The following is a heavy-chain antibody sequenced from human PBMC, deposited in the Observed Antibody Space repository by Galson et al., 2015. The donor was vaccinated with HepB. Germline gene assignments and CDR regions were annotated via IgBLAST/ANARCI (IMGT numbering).Heavy chain of an antibody. V-gene: IGHV3-23*01. Sequence: SLRLSCAASGFTFSTYTMNWVRQAPGKGLEWVSEISGSGDSTYYADSVRGQFTFSRDNSKNTLYLQMNSLRADDTAVYYCAKVGLAGRSYYFDYWGPGTLVTVSS. J-gene: IGHJ4*02. CDR3: AKVGLAGRSYYFDY. D-gene: IGHD6-19*01. CDR2: ISGSGDST. CDR1: GFTFSTYT.